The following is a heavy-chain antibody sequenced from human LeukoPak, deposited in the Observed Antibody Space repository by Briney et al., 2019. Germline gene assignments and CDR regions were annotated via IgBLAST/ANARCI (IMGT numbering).Heavy chain of an antibody. CDR2: IRYDGSAK. CDR3: AKGLIIRGGPPFDY. Sequence: PGGSLRLSCAASGFTFSSYGMHWVRQAPGKGLEWVAFIRYDGSAKYYADSVKGRFSISRDNSKNTLFLQMNSLRGEDTAVYYCAKGLIIRGGPPFDYWGQGTLVTVSS. V-gene: IGHV3-30*02. J-gene: IGHJ4*02. CDR1: GFTFSSYG. D-gene: IGHD3-3*02.